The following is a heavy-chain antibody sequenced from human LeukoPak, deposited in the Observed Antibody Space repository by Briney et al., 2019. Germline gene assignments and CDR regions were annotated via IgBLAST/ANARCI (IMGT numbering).Heavy chain of an antibody. CDR2: IYYSGST. D-gene: IGHD6-13*01. CDR3: ARTLAVAGLVGAADFDY. V-gene: IGHV4-39*01. CDR1: GGSISSSSYY. J-gene: IGHJ4*02. Sequence: PSETLSLTCTVSGGSISSSSYYWGWIRQPPGKGLGWIGSIYYSGSTYYNPSLKSRVTISVDTSKNQFSLKLSSVTAADTAVYYCARTLAVAGLVGAADFDYWGQGTLVTVSS.